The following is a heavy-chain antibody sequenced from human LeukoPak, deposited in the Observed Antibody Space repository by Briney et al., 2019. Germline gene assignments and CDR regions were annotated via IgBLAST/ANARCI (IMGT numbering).Heavy chain of an antibody. V-gene: IGHV3-7*05. D-gene: IGHD3-3*01. CDR2: IKQDGSEK. CDR1: GFTFSSYW. Sequence: ETGGSLRLSCAASGFTFSSYWMSWVRQAPGKGLEWVANIKQDGSEKYYVDSVKGRFAISKDYAKNSLYLQMNSLRAEDTAVYYCARGQSGFDFWGQGTLVTVSS. CDR3: ARGQSGFDF. J-gene: IGHJ4*02.